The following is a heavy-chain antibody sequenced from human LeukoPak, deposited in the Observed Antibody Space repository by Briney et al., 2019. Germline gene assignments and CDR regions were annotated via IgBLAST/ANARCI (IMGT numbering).Heavy chain of an antibody. V-gene: IGHV4-59*01. J-gene: IGHJ3*02. CDR1: GGSISSYY. CDR2: IYYSGST. Sequence: SETLSLTCTVSGGSISSYYWSWIRQPPGKGLEWIGDIYYSGSTNYNPSLKSRVTISVDTSKNQFSLKLSSVTAADTAVYYCARDPAYYDSSGDAFDIWGQGTMVTVSS. D-gene: IGHD3-22*01. CDR3: ARDPAYYDSSGDAFDI.